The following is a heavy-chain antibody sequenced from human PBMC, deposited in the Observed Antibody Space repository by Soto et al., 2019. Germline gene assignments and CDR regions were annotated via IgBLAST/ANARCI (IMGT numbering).Heavy chain of an antibody. D-gene: IGHD2-15*01. J-gene: IGHJ4*02. V-gene: IGHV3-15*01. Sequence: EVQLVESGGGLVKPGGSLRLSCAASGFTFSNAWMSWVRQAPGKGLEWVGRIKRKTDGGTTDYAAPVKGRFTISRDDSKNTLSLQMNSMKTEDTAVYYCTTAPDIVVVVHSTPPRVVDYWGQGTLVIVSS. CDR1: GFTFSNAW. CDR3: TTAPDIVVVVHSTPPRVVDY. CDR2: IKRKTDGGTT.